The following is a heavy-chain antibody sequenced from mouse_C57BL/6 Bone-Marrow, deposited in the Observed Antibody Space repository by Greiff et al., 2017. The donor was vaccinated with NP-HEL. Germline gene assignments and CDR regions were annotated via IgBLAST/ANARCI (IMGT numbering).Heavy chain of an antibody. D-gene: IGHD2-4*01. J-gene: IGHJ2*01. Sequence: EVKLVESGGDLVKPGGSLKLSCAASGFTFSSYGMSWVRQTPDKRLEWVATISSGGSYTYYPDSVKGRFTISRDNAKNTLYLQMSSLKSEDTAMYYCARRRDYGYFDYWGQGTTLTVSS. CDR2: ISSGGSYT. CDR1: GFTFSSYG. V-gene: IGHV5-6*02. CDR3: ARRRDYGYFDY.